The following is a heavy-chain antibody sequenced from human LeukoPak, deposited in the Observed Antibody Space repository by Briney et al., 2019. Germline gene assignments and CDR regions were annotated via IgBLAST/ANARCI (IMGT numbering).Heavy chain of an antibody. CDR3: ARIYSNYVYYYMDV. D-gene: IGHD4-11*01. V-gene: IGHV3-66*02. J-gene: IGHJ6*03. CDR1: GFTVSSNY. CDR2: IYSGGST. Sequence: AGGSLRLSCAASGFTVSSNYMSWVRQAPGKGLEWVSVIYSGGSTYYADSVKGRFTISRDNSENTLYLQMNSLRAEDTAVYYCARIYSNYVYYYMDVWGKGTTVTVSS.